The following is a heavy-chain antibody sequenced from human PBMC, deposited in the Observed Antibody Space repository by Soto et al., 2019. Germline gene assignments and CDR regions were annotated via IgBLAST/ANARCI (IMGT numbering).Heavy chain of an antibody. D-gene: IGHD1-26*01. CDR3: ARAVGAINV. CDR1: GFTFSDYW. V-gene: IGHV3-7*05. J-gene: IGHJ4*02. Sequence: GGSLRLSCAASGFTFSDYWMSWVRQAPGKGLEWVANIREDGSEEYYVDSVKGRFTISRDNAKNSLYLQMNSLRAEDTAVYYCARAVGAINVWGQGTLVTVSS. CDR2: IREDGSEE.